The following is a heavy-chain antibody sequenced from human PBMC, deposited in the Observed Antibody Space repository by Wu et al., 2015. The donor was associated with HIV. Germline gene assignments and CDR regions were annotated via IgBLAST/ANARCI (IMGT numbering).Heavy chain of an antibody. D-gene: IGHD6-13*01. V-gene: IGHV1-2*02. J-gene: IGHJ5*02. Sequence: QVQLVQSGAEVKKPGASVKVSCKASGYTFTGYYIHRVRQAPGQGLEWMGWINPKNGGTKYAQKFQGRVTMTRDTSIITAYMELSRLTSDDTAVFYCARDSSSWYPPNSFDPWGQGTLVTVSS. CDR3: ARDSSSWYPPNSFDP. CDR2: INPKNGGT. CDR1: GYTFTGYY.